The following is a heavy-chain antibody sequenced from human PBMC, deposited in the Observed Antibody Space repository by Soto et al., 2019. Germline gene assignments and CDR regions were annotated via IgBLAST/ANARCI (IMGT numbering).Heavy chain of an antibody. CDR3: ARQRNYDFWSGYYTHYYYYMDV. CDR2: IYYSGST. J-gene: IGHJ6*03. V-gene: IGHV4-59*08. D-gene: IGHD3-3*01. Sequence: SETLSLTCTVSGGSISSYYWSWIRQPPGKGLEWIGYIYYSGSTNYNPSLKSRVTISVDTSKNQFSLKLSSVTAADTAVYYCARQRNYDFWSGYYTHYYYYMDVWGKGTTVTVSS. CDR1: GGSISSYY.